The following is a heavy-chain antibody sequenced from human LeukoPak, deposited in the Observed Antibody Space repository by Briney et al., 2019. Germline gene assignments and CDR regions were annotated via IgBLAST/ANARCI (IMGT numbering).Heavy chain of an antibody. CDR3: ARGPSGYHNT. CDR2: IRSKANSYAT. CDR1: GFTFSGSA. Sequence: GGSLKLSCAASGFTFSGSAMHWVRQASGKGLEWVGRIRSKANSYATAYAASVKGRFTISRDNSKNTLYLQMNSLRAEDTAVYYCARGPSGYHNTGGQGTLVTVSS. J-gene: IGHJ4*02. V-gene: IGHV3-73*01. D-gene: IGHD5-12*01.